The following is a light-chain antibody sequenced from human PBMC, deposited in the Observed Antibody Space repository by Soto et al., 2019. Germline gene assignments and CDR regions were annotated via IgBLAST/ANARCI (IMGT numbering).Light chain of an antibody. V-gene: IGLV2-23*02. CDR1: SSDVGSHNL. CDR2: EVS. CDR3: CSYGGSRAV. Sequence: QSVLTQPASVSGSPGQSITISCTGTSSDVGSHNLVSWYQQQPAQTPKLMINEVSKRPLGVSTRFSASKSGNTASLTISGLQAEDEADYYCCSYGGSRAVFGGGTQLTVL. J-gene: IGLJ7*01.